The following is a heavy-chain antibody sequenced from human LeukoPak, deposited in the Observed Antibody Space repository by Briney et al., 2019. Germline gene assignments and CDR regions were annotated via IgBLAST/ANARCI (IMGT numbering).Heavy chain of an antibody. Sequence: GSLRLSCAASGFTFSDYYMSWIRQAPGKGLEWVSYISSSGSTIYYADSVKGRFTISRDNAKNSLYLQMNSLRAEDTAVYYCARDQYYDFWSGYSHDAFDIWGQGTMVTVSS. V-gene: IGHV3-11*01. CDR3: ARDQYYDFWSGYSHDAFDI. CDR1: GFTFSDYY. J-gene: IGHJ3*02. CDR2: ISSSGSTI. D-gene: IGHD3-3*01.